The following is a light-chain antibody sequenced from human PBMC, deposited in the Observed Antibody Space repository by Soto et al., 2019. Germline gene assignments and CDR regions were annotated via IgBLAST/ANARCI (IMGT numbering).Light chain of an antibody. Sequence: EMVMTQSPANLSVSPGERATLSCRASQSVSSNLAWYQQKPGQAPRLLIYGASTRATGVPARFSGSGSGTEFTLTISSLQSEDFAVYHCQHYNSWPRAFGQGTKVESK. CDR2: GAS. CDR1: QSVSSN. CDR3: QHYNSWPRA. J-gene: IGKJ1*01. V-gene: IGKV3-15*01.